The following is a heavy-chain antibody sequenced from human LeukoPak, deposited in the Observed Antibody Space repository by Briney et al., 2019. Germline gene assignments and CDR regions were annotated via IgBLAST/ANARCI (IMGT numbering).Heavy chain of an antibody. J-gene: IGHJ4*02. D-gene: IGHD4-23*01. V-gene: IGHV3-21*01. CDR2: ITSSSSSI. CDR3: ARDFGGNSDLDY. CDR1: GFTFGDYT. Sequence: GGSLRLSCTASGFTFGDYTMSWVRQAPGEGLEWVSAITSSSSSIYYAHSVQGRFTISRDNAKNSLYLQMNSLRAEDTAVYYCARDFGGNSDLDYWGQGTLVTVSS.